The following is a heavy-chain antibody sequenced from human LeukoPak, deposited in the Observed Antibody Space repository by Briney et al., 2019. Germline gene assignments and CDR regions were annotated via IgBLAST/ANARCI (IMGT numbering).Heavy chain of an antibody. D-gene: IGHD2-2*02. J-gene: IGHJ4*02. CDR3: AKPGYCSSTSCYTFAVDY. Sequence: GGSLRLSCAASGFTFSSYSMNWVRQAPGKGLEWVSAISGSGGSTYYADSVKGRFTISRDNSKNTPYLQMNSLRAEDTAVYYCAKPGYCSSTSCYTFAVDYWGQGTLVTVSS. V-gene: IGHV3-23*01. CDR2: ISGSGGST. CDR1: GFTFSSYS.